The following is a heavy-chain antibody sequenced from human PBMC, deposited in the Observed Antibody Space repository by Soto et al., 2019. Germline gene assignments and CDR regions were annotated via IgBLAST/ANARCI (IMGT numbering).Heavy chain of an antibody. D-gene: IGHD1-26*01. J-gene: IGHJ4*02. CDR3: ARLKSTYSGSYYGGGFFDY. Sequence: ETLSLTCNVSGESMSNTAYYWGWIRQTPGKGLEWIGSIFYTGSAYYNSSLKSRVTISVDTSKNQFSLKLLSVAAADTAIYYCARLKSTYSGSYYGGGFFDYWGQGSLVTVSS. CDR2: IFYTGSA. CDR1: GESMSNTAYY. V-gene: IGHV4-39*01.